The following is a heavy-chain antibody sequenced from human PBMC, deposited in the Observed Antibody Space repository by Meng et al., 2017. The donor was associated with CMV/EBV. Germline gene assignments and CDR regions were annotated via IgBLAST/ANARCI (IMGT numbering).Heavy chain of an antibody. Sequence: ASVKVSCKASGYTFTGYGISWVRQAPGQGLEWMGWISAYNGNTNYAQKLQGRVTMTTDTSTSTAYMELRSLRSDDTAVYYCARDTTGTVYYYYGMDVWGQGTTVTVSS. J-gene: IGHJ6*02. CDR1: GYTFTGYG. CDR3: ARDTTGTVYYYYGMDV. CDR2: ISAYNGNT. V-gene: IGHV1-18*01. D-gene: IGHD1-1*01.